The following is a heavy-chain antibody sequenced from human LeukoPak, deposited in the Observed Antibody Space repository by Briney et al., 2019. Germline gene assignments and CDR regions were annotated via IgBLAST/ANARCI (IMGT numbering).Heavy chain of an antibody. Sequence: GGSLRLSCAASGFTVSSNYMSWVRQAPGKGLEWVSVIYSGGSTYYADPVKGRFTISRDNSKNTLYLQMNSLRAEDTAVYYCARDSVYYYDSSGYSYYYYYMDVWGKGTTVTVSS. V-gene: IGHV3-66*02. CDR2: IYSGGST. D-gene: IGHD3-22*01. J-gene: IGHJ6*03. CDR1: GFTVSSNY. CDR3: ARDSVYYYDSSGYSYYYYYMDV.